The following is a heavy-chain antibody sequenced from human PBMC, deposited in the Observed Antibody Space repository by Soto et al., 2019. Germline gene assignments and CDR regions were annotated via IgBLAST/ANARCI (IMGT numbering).Heavy chain of an antibody. J-gene: IGHJ5*02. Sequence: QVQLVQSGAEVKKPGASVKVSCKASGYTFTSYGISWVRQDPGQGLEWMGWISAYNGNTNYAQKLQGRVTMTTDTSTSTAYMELRSLRSDDTAVYYCARDPRIVGAKNNWFDPWGQGTLVTVSS. CDR1: GYTFTSYG. CDR2: ISAYNGNT. V-gene: IGHV1-18*04. CDR3: ARDPRIVGAKNNWFDP. D-gene: IGHD1-26*01.